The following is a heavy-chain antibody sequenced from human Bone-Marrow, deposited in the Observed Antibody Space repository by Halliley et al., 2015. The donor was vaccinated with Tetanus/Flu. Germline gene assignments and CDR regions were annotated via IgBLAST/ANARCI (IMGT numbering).Heavy chain of an antibody. D-gene: IGHD2-21*02. CDR2: ISPSGATK. J-gene: IGHJ6*02. V-gene: IGHV3-11*01. Sequence: SLRLSCAASGFTSSDYYFNWIRQAPGKGLEWVSYISPSGATKYYAGPVEGRFTISRDNARNSLYLQMNSLSADDTAVYYCARAPESDFFYYYGLDVWGQGTTVIVSS. CDR3: ARAPESDFFYYYGLDV. CDR1: GFTSSDYY.